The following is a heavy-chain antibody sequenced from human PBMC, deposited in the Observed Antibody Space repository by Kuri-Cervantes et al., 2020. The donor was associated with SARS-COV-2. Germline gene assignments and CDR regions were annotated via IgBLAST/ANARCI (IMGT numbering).Heavy chain of an antibody. V-gene: IGHV1-69*13. J-gene: IGHJ4*02. CDR1: GGTFSSYA. D-gene: IGHD3-22*01. CDR3: ARGPGLSDSRGYYYFY. CDR2: IIPVFAKA. Sequence: SVKVSCRASGGTFSSYAISWVRQAPGQGLEWMGGIIPVFAKANYAQKFQGRVTITADQSTSTAYTELSSLRSEDTAVYYCARGPGLSDSRGYYYFYWGQGTLVTVSS.